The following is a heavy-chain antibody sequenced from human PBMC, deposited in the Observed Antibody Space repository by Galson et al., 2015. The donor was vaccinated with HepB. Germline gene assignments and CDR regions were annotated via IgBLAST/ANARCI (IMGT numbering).Heavy chain of an antibody. V-gene: IGHV1-18*01. D-gene: IGHD3-16*01. CDR1: GYTFTSYG. Sequence: SVKVSCKASGYTFTSYGFSWVRQAPGQGLEWMGWISAYNGNTNYPQKLQGRVTMTTDTSTSTAYMEVRSLRSDDTAVYYCARGPGDYVWGSRGMDVWGQGTTVTVSS. CDR2: ISAYNGNT. CDR3: ARGPGDYVWGSRGMDV. J-gene: IGHJ6*02.